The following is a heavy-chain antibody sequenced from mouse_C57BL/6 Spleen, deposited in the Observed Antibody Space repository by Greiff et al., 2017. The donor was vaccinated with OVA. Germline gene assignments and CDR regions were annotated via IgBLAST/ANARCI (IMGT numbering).Heavy chain of an antibody. CDR1: GYTFTSYW. CDR3: ARSWNFDY. J-gene: IGHJ2*01. CDR2: IDPSDSYT. Sequence: QVQLQQPGAELVKPGASVKLSCKASGYTFTSYWMQWVKQRPGQGLEWIGEIDPSDSYTNYNQKFKGKATLTVDTSSSTAYMQLSSLTSEDSAVYYCARSWNFDYWGQGTTLTVSS. V-gene: IGHV1-50*01.